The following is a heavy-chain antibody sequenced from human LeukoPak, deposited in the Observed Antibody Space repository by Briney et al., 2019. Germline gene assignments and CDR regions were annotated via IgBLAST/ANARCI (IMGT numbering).Heavy chain of an antibody. V-gene: IGHV2-5*08. CDR1: GFTLSNYW. CDR3: AHQLWFGEGFDY. Sequence: LRLSCTASGFTLSNYWMTWVRQPPGKALEWLALIYWDDDKRYSPSLKSRLTITKDTSKNQVVLTMTNMDPVDTATYYCAHQLWFGEGFDYWGQGTLVTVSS. D-gene: IGHD3-10*01. CDR2: IYWDDDK. J-gene: IGHJ4*02.